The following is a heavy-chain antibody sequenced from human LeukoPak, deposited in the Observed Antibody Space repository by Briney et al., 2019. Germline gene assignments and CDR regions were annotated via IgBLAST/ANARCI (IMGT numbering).Heavy chain of an antibody. J-gene: IGHJ4*02. CDR2: IKQDGSEK. V-gene: IGHV3-7*01. D-gene: IGHD6-19*01. CDR3: TRASSGWTVDLYYFDY. CDR1: GFTFSDYW. Sequence: GGSLRLSCEASGFTFSDYWMSWVRQAPGKGLEWVANIKQDGSEKYYVDSVEGRFTISRDNAKNSLYLQMNSLRADDTAVYYRTRASSGWTVDLYYFDYWGQGTLVTVSS.